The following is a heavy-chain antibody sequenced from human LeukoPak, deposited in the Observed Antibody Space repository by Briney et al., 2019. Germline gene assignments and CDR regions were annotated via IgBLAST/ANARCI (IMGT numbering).Heavy chain of an antibody. V-gene: IGHV4-61*01. CDR3: AKDGGSHLFDY. J-gene: IGHJ4*02. D-gene: IGHD1-26*01. CDR2: IYYSGST. Sequence: SETLSLTCTVSGGSVSSGSYYWSWIRQPPGKGLAWIGNIYYSGSTNYNPSLKSRVTISVDTSKNQFSLKLSSVTAADTAVYYCAKDGGSHLFDYWGQGALVTVSS. CDR1: GGSVSSGSYY.